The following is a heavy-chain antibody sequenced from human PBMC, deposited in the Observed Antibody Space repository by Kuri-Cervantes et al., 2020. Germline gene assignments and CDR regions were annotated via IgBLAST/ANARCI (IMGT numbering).Heavy chain of an antibody. J-gene: IGHJ3*02. CDR3: ARVGGVAAMAFDI. V-gene: IGHV4-39*07. D-gene: IGHD2-15*01. Sequence: SETLSLTCTVSGGSISSSSYYRDRIRQPPGKGLEWTGSICYSGSTHYNPSLKSRATTSLDTSKNQLSLKLSSVTAADTAVYYCARVGGVAAMAFDIWGQGTMVTVSS. CDR1: GGSISSSSYY. CDR2: ICYSGST.